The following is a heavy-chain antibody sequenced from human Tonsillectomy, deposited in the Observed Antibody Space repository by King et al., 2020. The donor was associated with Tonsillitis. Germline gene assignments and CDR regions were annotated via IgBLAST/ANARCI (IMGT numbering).Heavy chain of an antibody. J-gene: IGHJ3*02. D-gene: IGHD3-10*01. CDR3: ARDSDVGFGDGDAFDI. CDR2: IISSISTI. Sequence: VQLVESGGGLVQPGGSLRLSCAASGFTFSNYSMNWVRQAPGKGLEWVSYIISSISTIYSADSVKGRFTISRDNAKNSLYLQMNSLRAEDTAVYYCARDSDVGFGDGDAFDIWGQGTLVTVSS. CDR1: GFTFSNYS. V-gene: IGHV3-48*04.